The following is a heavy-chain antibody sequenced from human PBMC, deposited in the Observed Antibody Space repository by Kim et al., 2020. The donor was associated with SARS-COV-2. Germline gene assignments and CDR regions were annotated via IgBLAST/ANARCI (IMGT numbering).Heavy chain of an antibody. V-gene: IGHV1-46*01. J-gene: IGHJ2*01. CDR3: ARVVPAARWYFVL. CDR1: GYTFTSYY. CDR2: INPSGGST. D-gene: IGHD2-2*01. Sequence: ASVTVSCKASGYTFTSYYMHWVRQAPGQGLEWMGIINPSGGSTSYAQKFQGRVTMTRDTSTRTVYMELSSLGVEDTAVYYCARVVPAARWYFVLWGRGDLVTVSS.